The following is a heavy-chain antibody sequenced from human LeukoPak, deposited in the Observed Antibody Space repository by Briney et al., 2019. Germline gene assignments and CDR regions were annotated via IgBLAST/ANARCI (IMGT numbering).Heavy chain of an antibody. V-gene: IGHV3-48*02. CDR1: GFTFSSYS. Sequence: PGGSLRLSCAASGFTFSSYSMNWVRQAPGKGLKWVSYISSSSSTIYYADSVKGRFTISRDNAKNSLYLQMNSLRDEDTAVYYCARCEWELLTYFDYWGQGTLVTVSS. CDR2: ISSSSSTI. CDR3: ARCEWELLTYFDY. J-gene: IGHJ4*02. D-gene: IGHD1-26*01.